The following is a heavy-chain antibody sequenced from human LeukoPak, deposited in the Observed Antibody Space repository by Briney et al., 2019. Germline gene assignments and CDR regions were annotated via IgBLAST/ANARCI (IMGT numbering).Heavy chain of an antibody. V-gene: IGHV3-21*01. CDR2: ISATSGYI. Sequence: GGSLRLSCAASGFTFNTCTMNWVRQAPGKGLEWVSSISATSGYIYYADSVKGRFTISRDNSKNTLYLQMNSLRAEDTAVYYCARVGQQLVQGGLDYWGQGTLVTVSS. CDR1: GFTFNTCT. D-gene: IGHD6-13*01. J-gene: IGHJ4*02. CDR3: ARVGQQLVQGGLDY.